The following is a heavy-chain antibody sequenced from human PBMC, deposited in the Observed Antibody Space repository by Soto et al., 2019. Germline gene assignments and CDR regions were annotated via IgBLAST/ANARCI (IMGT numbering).Heavy chain of an antibody. V-gene: IGHV1-69*13. D-gene: IGHD5-12*01. CDR1: GGTFSSYS. Sequence: SVKVSCKASGGTFSSYSISWVRQAPGQGLEWMGGIIPIFGTANYAQKFQGRVTITADESTSTAYMELSSLRSEDTAVYYCARDRNIVATIYNYYGMDVWGQGTTVTVSS. CDR2: IIPIFGTA. J-gene: IGHJ6*02. CDR3: ARDRNIVATIYNYYGMDV.